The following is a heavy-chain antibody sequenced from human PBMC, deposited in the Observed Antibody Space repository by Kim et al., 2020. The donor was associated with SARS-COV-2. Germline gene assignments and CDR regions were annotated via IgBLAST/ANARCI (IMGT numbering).Heavy chain of an antibody. CDR3: TMSPSSSSWYKVPSNFDY. J-gene: IGHJ4*02. D-gene: IGHD6-13*01. V-gene: IGHV3-15*01. Sequence: KGRFTISRDDSKNTLYLQMNSLKTEDTAVYYCTMSPSSSSWYKVPSNFDYWGQGTLVTVSS.